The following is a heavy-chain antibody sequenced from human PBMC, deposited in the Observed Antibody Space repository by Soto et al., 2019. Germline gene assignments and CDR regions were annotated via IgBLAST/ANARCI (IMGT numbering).Heavy chain of an antibody. D-gene: IGHD3-9*01. CDR3: ASGADILTGYYRLDY. CDR2: IYYRGST. J-gene: IGHJ4*02. CDR1: GGSISSRDYY. Sequence: SETLSLTCTVSGGSISSRDYYWRGSRQPPGKGLEWIGYIYYRGSTYSTPSPKRRVTISVNTSKNSFSLKLSSVTAAETAVYSCASGADILTGYYRLDYWGQGTLVTVSS. V-gene: IGHV4-30-4*01.